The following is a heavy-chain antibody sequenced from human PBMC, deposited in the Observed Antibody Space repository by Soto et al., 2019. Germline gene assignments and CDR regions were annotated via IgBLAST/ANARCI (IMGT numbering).Heavy chain of an antibody. CDR3: ARHRVEDTAVVPYHYYGMDV. J-gene: IGHJ6*02. CDR1: GGSISSFY. V-gene: IGHV4-59*08. CDR2: FYYSGST. D-gene: IGHD5-18*01. Sequence: SETLSLSCTVSGGSISSFYWSWIRQPPGKGLEWIGYFYYSGSTNYNPSLKSRVTISVDTSKNQFSLKLSSVTAADTAVYYCARHRVEDTAVVPYHYYGMDVCGQGTTVTVSS.